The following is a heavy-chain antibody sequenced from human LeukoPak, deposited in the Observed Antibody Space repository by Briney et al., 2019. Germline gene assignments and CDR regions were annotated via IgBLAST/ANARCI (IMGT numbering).Heavy chain of an antibody. Sequence: SETLSLTCTVSGGSISSYYWSWIRQPPGKGLEWIGYIYYSGSTNYNPSLKSRVTISVDTSKNQFSLKLSSVTAADTAVYYCARAQGATEFDYWGQGTLVTVSS. CDR3: ARAQGATEFDY. CDR2: IYYSGST. J-gene: IGHJ4*02. D-gene: IGHD1-26*01. CDR1: GGSISSYY. V-gene: IGHV4-59*01.